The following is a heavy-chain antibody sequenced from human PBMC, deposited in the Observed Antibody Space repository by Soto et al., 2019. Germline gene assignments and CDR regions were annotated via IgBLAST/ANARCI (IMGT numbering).Heavy chain of an antibody. V-gene: IGHV3-23*01. CDR2: ISGSGGST. J-gene: IGHJ4*02. D-gene: IGHD5-18*01. CDR1: GFTFSSYA. CDR3: AKAGYSHGNPWFDY. Sequence: EVQLLESGGGLVQPGGSLRLSCAASGFTFSSYAMSWVRQAPGKGLEWVSAISGSGGSTYYADSVKGRFTISRDNTKNTLYLQMNSLRAEDTAVYHCAKAGYSHGNPWFDYWGQGTLVTVSS.